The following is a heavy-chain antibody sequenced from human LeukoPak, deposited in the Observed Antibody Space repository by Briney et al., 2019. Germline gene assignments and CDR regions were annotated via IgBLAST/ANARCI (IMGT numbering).Heavy chain of an antibody. J-gene: IGHJ4*02. Sequence: PGGSLRLSCAASGFTVSSNYMSWVRQAPGKGLEWVSVIYSGGSTYYADSVKGRFTISRDNSKNTLYLQMNSLRDEDTAVYYCARDRAGQYYDSSGYYDYWGQGTLVTVSS. CDR3: ARDRAGQYYDSSGYYDY. V-gene: IGHV3-53*01. CDR2: IYSGGST. D-gene: IGHD3-22*01. CDR1: GFTVSSNY.